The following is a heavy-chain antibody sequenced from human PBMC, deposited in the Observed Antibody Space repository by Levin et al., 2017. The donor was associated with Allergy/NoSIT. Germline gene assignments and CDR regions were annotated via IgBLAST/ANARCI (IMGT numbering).Heavy chain of an antibody. CDR2: VSSDGNTR. D-gene: IGHD3-10*01. CDR1: GFSFSSYV. CDR3: ARALRDGSEY. J-gene: IGHJ4*02. Sequence: PGGSLRLSCAASGFSFSSYVMHWVRQAPGKGLEWVAVVSSDGNTRYYADSVKGRFTISRDNSQNTLSLQMDSLRGEDTAVYYCARALRDGSEYWGQGTLVIVSS. V-gene: IGHV3-30-3*01.